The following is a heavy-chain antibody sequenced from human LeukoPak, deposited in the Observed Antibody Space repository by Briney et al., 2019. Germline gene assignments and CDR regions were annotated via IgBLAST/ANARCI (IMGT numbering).Heavy chain of an antibody. Sequence: PGESLKISCKCSGYSFTRYWIGWVRPMPGKGLEWMGIIYPGDSDTRYSPSFQGQVTISAEKSISTAYLQWSSLKASDTAIYYCAKNTGEGNYFDYWGQGTLVTVSS. CDR1: GYSFTRYW. V-gene: IGHV5-51*01. J-gene: IGHJ4*02. CDR3: AKNTGEGNYFDY. D-gene: IGHD3-16*01. CDR2: IYPGDSDT.